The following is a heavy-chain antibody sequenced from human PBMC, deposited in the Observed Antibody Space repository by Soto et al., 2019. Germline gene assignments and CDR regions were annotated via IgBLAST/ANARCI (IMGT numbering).Heavy chain of an antibody. J-gene: IGHJ6*02. CDR1: GYTFTSYG. CDR2: ISAYNGNT. V-gene: IGHV1-18*04. D-gene: IGHD2-8*01. CDR3: AREMGYCTNGVCFDYGMDV. Sequence: ASVKVSCKASGYTFTSYGISWVRQAPGQGLEWMGWISAYNGNTNYAQKLQGRVTMTTDTSTSTAYMGLRSLRSDDTAVYYCAREMGYCTNGVCFDYGMDVWGQGTTVTVSS.